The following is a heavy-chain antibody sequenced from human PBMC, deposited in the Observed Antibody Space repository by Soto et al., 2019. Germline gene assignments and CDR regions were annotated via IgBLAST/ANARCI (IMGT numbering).Heavy chain of an antibody. D-gene: IGHD2-15*01. CDR3: AHRRSPYCSGGSCYSYAFDI. Sequence: QITLKESGPTLVNPTQTLTLTCTFSGFSLTTSGVGVGWIRQPPGKALEWLALIYWDDDERYSPSLKSRLTITKDTSKNQVVLTMTNMDPVDTATYYCAHRRSPYCSGGSCYSYAFDIWGQGTMVTVSS. J-gene: IGHJ3*02. V-gene: IGHV2-5*02. CDR1: GFSLTTSGVG. CDR2: IYWDDDE.